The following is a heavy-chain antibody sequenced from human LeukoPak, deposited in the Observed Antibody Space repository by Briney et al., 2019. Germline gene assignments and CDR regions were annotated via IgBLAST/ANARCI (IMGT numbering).Heavy chain of an antibody. CDR2: ISTRSSYI. Sequence: GGSLRLSCAASGFTFSSFGMNWVRQVPGKGLGWVSSISTRSSYIYYADSMKGRFTISRDNTKNSLYLQMNSLRAEDTAVYYCARSAGVVSGYYFDYWGQGSLVTVSS. D-gene: IGHD3-22*01. V-gene: IGHV3-21*01. CDR3: ARSAGVVSGYYFDY. CDR1: GFTFSSFG. J-gene: IGHJ4*02.